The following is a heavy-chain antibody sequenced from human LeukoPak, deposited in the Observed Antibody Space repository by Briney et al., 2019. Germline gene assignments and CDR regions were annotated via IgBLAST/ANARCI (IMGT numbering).Heavy chain of an antibody. CDR2: ISDSGST. V-gene: IGHV4-59*12. J-gene: IGHJ4*02. CDR1: GGSISTYY. Sequence: SETLSLTCTVSGGSISTYYWSWVRQPPGKGLEYIGYISDSGSTSYNPSLKSRVTISIYTSKNQFSLKLSSVTAADTAVFYCARENSGSYREFDYWGQGTLVTVSS. D-gene: IGHD1-26*01. CDR3: ARENSGSYREFDY.